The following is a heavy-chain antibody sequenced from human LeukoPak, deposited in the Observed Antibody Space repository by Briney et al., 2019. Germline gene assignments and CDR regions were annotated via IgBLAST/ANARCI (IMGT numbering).Heavy chain of an antibody. CDR2: IYYSGST. CDR3: ARGRTGEDAFDI. J-gene: IGHJ3*02. CDR1: GGSISSGGYY. Sequence: SETLSLTCTVSGGSISSGGYYWSWLRQHPGKGLEWIGYIYYSGSTYYNPSLKSRVTISVDTSKNQFSLKLSSVTAADTAVYYCARGRTGEDAFDIWGQGTMVTVSS. D-gene: IGHD7-27*01. V-gene: IGHV4-31*03.